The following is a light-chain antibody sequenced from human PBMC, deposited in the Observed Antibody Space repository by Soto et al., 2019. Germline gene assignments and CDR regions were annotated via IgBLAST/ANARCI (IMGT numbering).Light chain of an antibody. CDR1: QSVSSSD. V-gene: IGKV3-20*01. CDR3: QQYGSSSWT. Sequence: EIVLTQSPGTLSLSPGERATLSCRASQSVSSSDLAGYQQKPGQAPRLLIYGASSRATGIPDRFSGSGSGTDFTLTISRLEPEDFAVYYCQQYGSSSWTFGQGTKVDI. CDR2: GAS. J-gene: IGKJ1*01.